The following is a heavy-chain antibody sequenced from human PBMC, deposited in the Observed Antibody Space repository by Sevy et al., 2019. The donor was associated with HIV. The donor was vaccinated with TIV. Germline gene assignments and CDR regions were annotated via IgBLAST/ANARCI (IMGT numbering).Heavy chain of an antibody. Sequence: ASVKVSCKASGYTFTSYGMNWVRQAPGQGLEWMGWINTNTGNPTYAQGFTGRFVFSLDTSVSTAYLQISSLKAEDTAIYYCARTSRGIVVVAAAQHYYGMDVSGQGTTVTVSS. D-gene: IGHD2-2*01. V-gene: IGHV7-4-1*02. CDR2: INTNTGNP. CDR1: GYTFTSYG. J-gene: IGHJ6*02. CDR3: ARTSRGIVVVAAAQHYYGMDV.